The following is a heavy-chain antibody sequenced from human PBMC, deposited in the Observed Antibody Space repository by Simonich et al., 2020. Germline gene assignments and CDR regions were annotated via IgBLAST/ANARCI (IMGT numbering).Heavy chain of an antibody. V-gene: IGHV1-2*02. J-gene: IGHJ1*01. CDR3: ARSHIAAAGTGYFQH. D-gene: IGHD6-13*01. CDR2: INPNSSGT. CDR1: GYTFTGYY. Sequence: QVQLVQSGAEVKKPGASVKVSCKASGYTFTGYYMHWVRQAPGQWREWMGGINPNSSGTNYTQKFQGRVTMTRETSISTAYMELSRLRSDDTAVYYCARSHIAAAGTGYFQHWGQGTLVTVSS.